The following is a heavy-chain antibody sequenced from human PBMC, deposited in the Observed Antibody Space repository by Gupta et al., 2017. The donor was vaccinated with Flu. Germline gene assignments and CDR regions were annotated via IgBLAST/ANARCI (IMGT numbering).Heavy chain of an antibody. CDR2: TSYDGNNK. Sequence: YVMHWVRQTPGKGLEWVAATSYDGNNKYYADSVKGRFTISRDNSKNTLYLQMNSLREEDTAVFYCARPNFGDSSMQDGFDIWGQGTMVTVSS. CDR1: YV. J-gene: IGHJ3*02. V-gene: IGHV3-30*03. D-gene: IGHD4-17*01. CDR3: ARPNFGDSSMQDGFDI.